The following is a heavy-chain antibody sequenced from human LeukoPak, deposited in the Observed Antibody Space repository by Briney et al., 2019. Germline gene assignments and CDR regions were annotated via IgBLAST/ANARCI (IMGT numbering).Heavy chain of an antibody. CDR2: ISGTNGIT. CDR3: AAIAARPPAFDY. J-gene: IGHJ4*02. CDR1: GFSFSTTD. D-gene: IGHD6-6*01. V-gene: IGHV3-23*01. Sequence: PGGSLRLSCAASGFSFSTTDMSWVRQTPGKGLEWVSGISGTNGITYYADPVKGRFTISRDNSKNTLYLQMNSLRAEDTAVYYCAAIAARPPAFDYWGQGTLVTVSS.